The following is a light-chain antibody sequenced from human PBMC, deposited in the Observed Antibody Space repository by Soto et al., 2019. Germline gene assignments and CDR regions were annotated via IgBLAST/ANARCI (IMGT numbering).Light chain of an antibody. J-gene: IGKJ1*01. CDR1: QSISSY. Sequence: DIQMTQSPASLSASLGDRVTITCRASQSISSYLNWYQQKPGKAPKVLIYAASNLHSGVPSRFSGSRSGADFTLTISGLKPEDFATYYCLQDHDDSWAFGQGTKV. CDR2: AAS. CDR3: LQDHDDSWA. V-gene: IGKV1-39*01.